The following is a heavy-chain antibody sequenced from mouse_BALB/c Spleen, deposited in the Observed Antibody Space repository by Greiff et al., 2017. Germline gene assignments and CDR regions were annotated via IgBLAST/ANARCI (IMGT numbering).Heavy chain of an antibody. J-gene: IGHJ1*01. D-gene: IGHD2-1*01. V-gene: IGHV5-12-2*01. CDR2: ISNGGGST. Sequence: EVHLVESGGGLVQPGGSLKLSCAASGFTFSSYTMSWVRQTPEKRLEWVAYISNGGGSTYYPDTVKGRFTISRDNAKNTLYLQMSSLKSEDTAMYYCARHNGNYVIWYFEVWGAGTTGTVSS. CDR3: ARHNGNYVIWYFEV. CDR1: GFTFSSYT.